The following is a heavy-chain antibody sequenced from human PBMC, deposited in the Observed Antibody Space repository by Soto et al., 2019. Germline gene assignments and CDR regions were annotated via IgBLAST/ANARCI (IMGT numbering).Heavy chain of an antibody. CDR3: ASGDPYDFWSGYYPTGFDY. V-gene: IGHV3-21*01. Sequence: GGPLRLSCAASGFTFSTYSMNWVRQAPGKGLEWVSSISSSSTYIFYADSVKGRFTISRDNAKNSLYLQMNSLRAEDTAVYYCASGDPYDFWSGYYPTGFDYWGQGTLVTVSS. CDR2: ISSSSTYI. CDR1: GFTFSTYS. D-gene: IGHD3-3*01. J-gene: IGHJ4*02.